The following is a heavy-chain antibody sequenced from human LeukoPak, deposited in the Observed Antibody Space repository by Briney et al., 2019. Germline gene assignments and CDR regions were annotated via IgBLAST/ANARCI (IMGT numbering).Heavy chain of an antibody. CDR3: ARGWLQFLY. CDR1: GGSISGYY. CDR2: IYYGGST. V-gene: IGHV4-59*01. Sequence: PSETLSLTCTVSGGSISGYYWTWIRQPPGKGLEWIAYIYYGGSTNYNPSLKSRVTMSVDTSTNQFSLKLSSVTAADTAVYYCARGWLQFLYWGQGTLVTVSS. J-gene: IGHJ4*02. D-gene: IGHD5-24*01.